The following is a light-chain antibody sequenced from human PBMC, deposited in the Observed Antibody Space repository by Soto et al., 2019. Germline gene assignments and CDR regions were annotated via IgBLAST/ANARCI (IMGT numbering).Light chain of an antibody. J-gene: IGKJ5*01. V-gene: IGKV3-20*01. Sequence: EIVLTQSPGTLSLSPGERATLSCRASQSVSSSYLAWYQQKPGQAPRLLIYGASSRATGIPDRFSGSGSGTDFTLNISRLEPEDFAVYYRQQYGSSPLVTFGQGTRLEIK. CDR2: GAS. CDR3: QQYGSSPLVT. CDR1: QSVSSSY.